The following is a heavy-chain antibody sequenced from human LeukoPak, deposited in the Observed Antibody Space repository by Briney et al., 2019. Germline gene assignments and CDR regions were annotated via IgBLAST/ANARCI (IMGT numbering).Heavy chain of an antibody. D-gene: IGHD3-3*01. CDR3: AREPPYYDFWSGYYIPYYGMDV. Sequence: GGSLRLSCAASGLTFSSHWMHWVRQAPGKGLVWVSRITNDGSSTTYADSVKGRFTISRDNAKNMLYLQVNSLRAEDTAVYYCAREPPYYDFWSGYYIPYYGMDVWGQGTTVTVSS. V-gene: IGHV3-74*01. CDR1: GLTFSSHW. CDR2: ITNDGSST. J-gene: IGHJ6*02.